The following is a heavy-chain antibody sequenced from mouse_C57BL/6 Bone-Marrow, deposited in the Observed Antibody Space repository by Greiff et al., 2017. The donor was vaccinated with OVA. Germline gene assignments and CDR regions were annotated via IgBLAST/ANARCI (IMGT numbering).Heavy chain of an antibody. CDR3: TDGYYFDY. Sequence: VQLQQSGAELVRPGASVKLSCTASGFNIKDDYMHWVKQRPEQGLEWIGWIDPETGDTEYASKFQGKATITADTSSHTAYLQLSSLTSEDTAVYYCTDGYYFDYWGQGTTLTVSS. J-gene: IGHJ2*01. CDR2: IDPETGDT. CDR1: GFNIKDDY. V-gene: IGHV14-4*01. D-gene: IGHD2-3*01.